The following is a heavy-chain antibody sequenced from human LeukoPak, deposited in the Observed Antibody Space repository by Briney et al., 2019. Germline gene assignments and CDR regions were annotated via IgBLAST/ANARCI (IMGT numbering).Heavy chain of an antibody. V-gene: IGHV3-30*18. D-gene: IGHD6-19*01. CDR3: AKGGSGWSIDY. CDR2: ISYDGSNK. Sequence: PGRSLRLSCAASGFTFSSYDMHWVRQAPGKGLEWVAVISYDGSNKYYADSVKGRFTISRDNSKNTLYLQMNSLRAEDTAVYYCAKGGSGWSIDYWGQGTLVTVSS. CDR1: GFTFSSYD. J-gene: IGHJ4*02.